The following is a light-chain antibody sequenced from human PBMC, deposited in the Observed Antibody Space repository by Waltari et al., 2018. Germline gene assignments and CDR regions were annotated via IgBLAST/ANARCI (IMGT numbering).Light chain of an antibody. CDR3: QQYNSHSTWT. CDR1: KSVSSW. Sequence: DIQMTQSPSTLSASVGDRVTITCRASKSVSSWLACYQQKPGRAPTLLIYEASSLEGGVPSRFSGSVSGTEFTLTISSLQPDDFATYYCQQYNSHSTWTFGQGPKVEIK. V-gene: IGKV1-5*01. J-gene: IGKJ1*01. CDR2: EAS.